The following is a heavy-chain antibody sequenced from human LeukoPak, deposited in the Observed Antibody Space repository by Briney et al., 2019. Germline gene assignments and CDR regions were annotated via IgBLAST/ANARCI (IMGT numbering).Heavy chain of an antibody. V-gene: IGHV4-30-4*01. CDR1: GGSISSGDYY. Sequence: SETLSLTCTVSGGSISSGDYYWSWIRQPPGKGLEWIGYIYYSGSTYYNPSLKSRVTISVDTSKNQFSLQLNSVTPEDTAVYYCASSMNSYSSSWYYYDYWGQGTLVTVSS. D-gene: IGHD6-13*01. CDR2: IYYSGST. J-gene: IGHJ4*02. CDR3: ASSMNSYSSSWYYYDY.